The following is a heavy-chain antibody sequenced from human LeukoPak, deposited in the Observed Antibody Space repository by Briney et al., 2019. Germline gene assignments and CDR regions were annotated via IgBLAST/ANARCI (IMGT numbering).Heavy chain of an antibody. CDR1: GFTFSSYW. D-gene: IGHD3-22*01. CDR2: IKQDGSEM. J-gene: IGHJ3*02. CDR3: ASSYFDNSLHAYDI. V-gene: IGHV3-7*01. Sequence: GGSLRLSCAASGFTFSSYWMDWVRQAPGKGLEWVANIKQDGSEMSYVDSVKGRFTISRDNTKNSLFLHMSSLRAEDTAVYFCASSYFDNSLHAYDIWGQGTMVTVSS.